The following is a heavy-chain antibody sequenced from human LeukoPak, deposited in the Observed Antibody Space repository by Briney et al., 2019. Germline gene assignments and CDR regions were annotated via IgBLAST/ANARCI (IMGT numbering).Heavy chain of an antibody. CDR3: ARGLLITIFGVVTPDAFDI. V-gene: IGHV1-69*05. J-gene: IGHJ3*02. Sequence: SVKVSCKASGGTFSSYAISWVRQAPGQGLEWMGGIIPIFGTANHAQKFQGRVTITTDESTSTAYMELSSLRSEDTAVYYCARGLLITIFGVVTPDAFDIWGQGTMVTVSS. D-gene: IGHD3-3*01. CDR1: GGTFSSYA. CDR2: IIPIFGTA.